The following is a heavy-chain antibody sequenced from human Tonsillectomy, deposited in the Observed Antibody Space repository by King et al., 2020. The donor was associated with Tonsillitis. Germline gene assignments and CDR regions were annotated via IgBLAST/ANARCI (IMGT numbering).Heavy chain of an antibody. CDR2: ISGSGGST. V-gene: IGHV3-23*04. D-gene: IGHD3-10*01. Sequence: VQLVESGGGLVQPGGSLRLSCAASGFTFNSYAMNWVRQAPGKGLEWVSAISGSGGSTYYADSVKGRFTISRDISKNTLYLQMNSLRAEDTAVYYCARDREDYALGEFVYWGQGTLVTVSS. CDR3: ARDREDYALGEFVY. CDR1: GFTFNSYA. J-gene: IGHJ4*02.